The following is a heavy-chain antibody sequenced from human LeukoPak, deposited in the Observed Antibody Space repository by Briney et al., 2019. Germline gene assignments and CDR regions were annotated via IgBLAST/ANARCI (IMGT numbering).Heavy chain of an antibody. CDR3: ARSAFGARRLDY. D-gene: IGHD3-10*01. CDR1: GGSISSYY. V-gene: IGHV4-59*01. CDR2: IYYSGTT. J-gene: IGHJ4*02. Sequence: SETLSLTCTVSGGSISSYYWSWIRQPPGKGLEWIGYIYYSGTTSYNPSLKSRVTISVDTSKNQFSLKLTSVTAADTAVYYCARSAFGARRLDYWGQGTLVTVSS.